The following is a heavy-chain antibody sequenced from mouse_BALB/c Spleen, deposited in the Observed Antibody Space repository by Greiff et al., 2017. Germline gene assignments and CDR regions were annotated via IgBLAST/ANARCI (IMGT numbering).Heavy chain of an antibody. V-gene: IGHV5-12-1*01. D-gene: IGHD2-3*01. Sequence: DVKLVESGGGLVKPGGSLKLSCAASGFAFSSYDMSWVRQTPEKRLEWVAYISSGGGSTYYPDTVKGRFTISRDNAKNTLYLQMSSLKSEDTAMYYCARLGLLPFDYWGQGTTLTVSS. CDR2: ISSGGGST. CDR3: ARLGLLPFDY. CDR1: GFAFSSYD. J-gene: IGHJ2*01.